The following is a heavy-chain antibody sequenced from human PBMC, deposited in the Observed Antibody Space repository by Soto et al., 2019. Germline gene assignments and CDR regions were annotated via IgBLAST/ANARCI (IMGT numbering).Heavy chain of an antibody. D-gene: IGHD1-26*01. J-gene: IGHJ4*02. V-gene: IGHV4-31*03. CDR2: IYYTGST. CDR3: ATSLVTSRTRVDY. Sequence: PSETLYLTCTVSGGSIYTGVFYWSWIRHLPGKGLEWLGYIYYTGSTQYTPSLKSRLTISTDTSDNQFSLRLTSVTAADTAVYYCATSLVTSRTRVDYWGQGTLVTVSS. CDR1: GGSIYTGVFY.